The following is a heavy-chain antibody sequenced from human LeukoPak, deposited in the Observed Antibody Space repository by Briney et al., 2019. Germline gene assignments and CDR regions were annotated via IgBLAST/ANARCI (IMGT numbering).Heavy chain of an antibody. D-gene: IGHD6-6*01. CDR1: GFTFTSST. CDR2: IGVHSGST. Sequence: ASVKVSCKASGFTFTSSTIQWVRQARGKSLEYIGWIGVHSGSTSYAQDFQERVTITRDISTDTAYMELSGLRPEDTAVYYCARAERIAARSGYNWFDPWGQGTLVTVSS. V-gene: IGHV1-58*02. J-gene: IGHJ5*02. CDR3: ARAERIAARSGYNWFDP.